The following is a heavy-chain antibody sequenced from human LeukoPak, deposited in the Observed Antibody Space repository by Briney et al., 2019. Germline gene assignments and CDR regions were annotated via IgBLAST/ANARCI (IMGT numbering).Heavy chain of an antibody. CDR1: GFTVNSNY. D-gene: IGHD3-22*01. CDR3: ARLDISALYFDY. Sequence: GGSLRLSCEASGFTVNSNYMSWVRQAPGKGLEWVSVIYNGGSTYYADSVKDRFTISRASYRNTTYLQMDSLRVEDTAVYYCARLDISALYFDYWGQGTLVTVSS. V-gene: IGHV3-66*04. CDR2: IYNGGST. J-gene: IGHJ4*02.